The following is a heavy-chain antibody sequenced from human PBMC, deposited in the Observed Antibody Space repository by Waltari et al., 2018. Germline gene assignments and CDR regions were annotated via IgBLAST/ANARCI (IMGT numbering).Heavy chain of an antibody. CDR3: ARGREDIVVVVAANFFAY. CDR1: GGSFSGYY. Sequence: QVQLQQWGAGLLKPSETLSLTCAVYGGSFSGYYWSWIRQPPGKGLEWIGETNHSGSNNYNRPLKSRVIISVDTSKNQFALKLSSVSASDTAVYYCARGREDIVVVVAANFFAYWGQGTLVTVSS. D-gene: IGHD2-15*01. J-gene: IGHJ4*02. CDR2: TNHSGSN. V-gene: IGHV4-34*01.